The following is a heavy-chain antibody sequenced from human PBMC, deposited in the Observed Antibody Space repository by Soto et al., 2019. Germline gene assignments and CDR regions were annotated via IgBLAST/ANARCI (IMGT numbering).Heavy chain of an antibody. V-gene: IGHV1-8*01. Sequence: QVQLVQSGAEVKKPGASVKVSCKASGYTFTRYDINWVRQATGQGLEWMGWMNPKSGNTGSAQKFQGRVTMTRDTSINTAYMELNSLISEDTAVYYCGRAAPDLDSWGQGTLVTVSS. J-gene: IGHJ4*02. CDR1: GYTFTRYD. CDR2: MNPKSGNT. D-gene: IGHD6-25*01. CDR3: GRAAPDLDS.